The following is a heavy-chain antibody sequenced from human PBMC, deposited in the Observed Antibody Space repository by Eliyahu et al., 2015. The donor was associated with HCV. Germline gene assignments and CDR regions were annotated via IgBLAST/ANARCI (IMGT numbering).Heavy chain of an antibody. Sequence: QSPSRGLEWLGRTYYRSKWYNDYAVSVKSRITINPDTSKNQFSLQLNSVTPEDTAVYYCARGAVVVAATHYYYYYYYMDVWGKGTTVTVSS. J-gene: IGHJ6*03. D-gene: IGHD2-15*01. CDR2: TYYRSKWYN. V-gene: IGHV6-1*01. CDR3: ARGAVVVAATHYYYYYYYMDV.